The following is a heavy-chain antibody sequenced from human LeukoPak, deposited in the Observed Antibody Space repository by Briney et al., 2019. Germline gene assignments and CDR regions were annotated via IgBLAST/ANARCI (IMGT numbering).Heavy chain of an antibody. J-gene: IGHJ6*03. CDR1: GGSISSYY. D-gene: IGHD1-26*01. Sequence: SETLSLTCTVSGGSISSYYWSWIRQPPGKGLEWIGYIYYTGSTNYNPSLKSRVTISLDTSKNQFSLKLSSVTAADTAVYYCARAGNSGSLPMDVWGKGTTVTVSS. CDR2: IYYTGST. CDR3: ARAGNSGSLPMDV. V-gene: IGHV4-59*01.